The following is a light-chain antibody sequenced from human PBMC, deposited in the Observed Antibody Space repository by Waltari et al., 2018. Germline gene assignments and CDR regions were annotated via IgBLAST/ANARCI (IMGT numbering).Light chain of an antibody. J-gene: IGLJ2*01. CDR2: DVS. V-gene: IGLV2-14*03. CDR1: SSDVGGYNY. CDR3: SSYTSNNTVV. Sequence: QSALTQPASVSGSPGQSITISCTGTSSDVGGYNYVSWYKQHPGKAPKVMIYDVSNRPSGVSNRVSGSESGNTASLTISGLQAEDEADYYCSSYTSNNTVVFGGGTKLTVL.